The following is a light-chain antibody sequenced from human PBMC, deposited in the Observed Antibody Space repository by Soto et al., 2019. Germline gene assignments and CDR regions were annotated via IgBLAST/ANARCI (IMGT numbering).Light chain of an antibody. CDR3: AAWDDSLSGPV. CDR1: SSNIGTNY. J-gene: IGLJ2*01. CDR2: STD. V-gene: IGLV1-47*01. Sequence: QAVLTQSPSASGTPGQRVTVSCSGSSSNIGTNYVYWYQQLPGTVPKVLIYSTDKRPSGVPDRFSGSKSGTSASLAISGLRSEDEADYYCAAWDDSLSGPVFGGGTKLTVL.